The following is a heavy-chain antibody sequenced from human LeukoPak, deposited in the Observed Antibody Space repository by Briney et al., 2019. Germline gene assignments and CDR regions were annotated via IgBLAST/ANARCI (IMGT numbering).Heavy chain of an antibody. D-gene: IGHD3-10*01. CDR1: GFTFSSYA. Sequence: GGSLRLSCAASGFTFSSYAMSWVRQAPGKGLEWVSAISGSGGSTYYADSVKGRFTISRDNSKNTLYLQMNSLRAEDTAVYYCARERITMVRGAGGMDVWGQGTTVTVSS. V-gene: IGHV3-23*01. J-gene: IGHJ6*02. CDR2: ISGSGGST. CDR3: ARERITMVRGAGGMDV.